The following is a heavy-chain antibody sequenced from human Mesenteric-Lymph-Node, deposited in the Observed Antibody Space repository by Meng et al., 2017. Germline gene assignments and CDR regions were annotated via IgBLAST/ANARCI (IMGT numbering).Heavy chain of an antibody. V-gene: IGHV4-31*03. CDR1: GGSIGSGGYY. CDR3: AREAGRDGYATPKFDY. Sequence: VRLQASGPGLVKASRPFSLTCTVSGGSIGSGGYYWSWIRQHPGKGLEWIGYIYYPGSTFYNPSLKSRVTISVDTSKNQFSLKLISATAADTAVYYCAREAGRDGYATPKFDYWGQGTLVTVSS. J-gene: IGHJ4*02. D-gene: IGHD5-24*01. CDR2: IYYPGST.